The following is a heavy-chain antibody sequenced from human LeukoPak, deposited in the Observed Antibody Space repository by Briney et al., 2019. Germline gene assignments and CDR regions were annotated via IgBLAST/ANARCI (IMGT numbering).Heavy chain of an antibody. CDR3: ARDPYSSSEGHGQTLYYYYYGMDV. Sequence: GGSLRLSCAASGFTVSSNYMSWVRQAPGKGLEWVSVIYSGGSTYYADSVKGRFTISRDNSKNTLYLQMNSLRAEDTAVYYCARDPYSSSEGHGQTLYYYYYGMDVWGQGTTVTVSS. V-gene: IGHV3-53*01. CDR1: GFTVSSNY. CDR2: IYSGGST. D-gene: IGHD6-13*01. J-gene: IGHJ6*02.